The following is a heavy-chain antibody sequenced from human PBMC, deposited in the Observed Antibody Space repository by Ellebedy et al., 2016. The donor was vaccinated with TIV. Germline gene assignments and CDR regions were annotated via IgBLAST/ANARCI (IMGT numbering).Heavy chain of an antibody. J-gene: IGHJ6*02. CDR1: GGSFSGYS. Sequence: MPSETLSLTCAVYGGSFSGYSWSWIRQSPGKGLEWIGEINHSGSTNYNPSLKSRVIISVDTSKNQFSLKLSSVTAADTAVYYCARLLITMVYGMDVWGQGTTVTVSS. D-gene: IGHD3-10*01. CDR3: ARLLITMVYGMDV. CDR2: INHSGST. V-gene: IGHV4-34*01.